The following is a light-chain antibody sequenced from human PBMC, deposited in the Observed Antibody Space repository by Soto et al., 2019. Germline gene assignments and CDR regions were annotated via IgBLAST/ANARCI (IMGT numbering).Light chain of an antibody. CDR2: YVS. J-gene: IGKJ2*01. CDR3: LQYPHWPHT. Sequence: VVTTPSPLSLPFTLGQPASISCRSRQDLAYRNGNSFLDWSFQRHGHSPRRLIYYVSTRDFGVPDRFSGSWSGTDFTLHISRVEAEDVGVYYCLQYPHWPHTFGQGTKVDIK. V-gene: IGKV2-30*01. CDR1: QDLAYRNGNSF.